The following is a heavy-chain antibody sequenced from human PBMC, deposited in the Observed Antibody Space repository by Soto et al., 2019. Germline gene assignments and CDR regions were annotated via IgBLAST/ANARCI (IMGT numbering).Heavy chain of an antibody. CDR2: IYSGGST. J-gene: IGHJ3*02. D-gene: IGHD2-2*01. V-gene: IGHV3-53*04. CDR1: GFTVSSNY. CDR3: ARLVVPAADAFDI. Sequence: GGSLRLSCAAFGFTVSSNYMSWVRQAPGKGLEWVSVIYSGGSTYYADSVKGRFTISRHNSKNTLYLQMNSLRAEDTAVYYCARLVVPAADAFDIWGQGTMVTVSS.